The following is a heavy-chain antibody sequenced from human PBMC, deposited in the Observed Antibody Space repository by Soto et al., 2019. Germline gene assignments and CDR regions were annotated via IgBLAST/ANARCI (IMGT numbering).Heavy chain of an antibody. J-gene: IGHJ6*02. CDR1: GGTFSSYA. Sequence: ASVKVSCKASGGTFSSYAISWVRQAPGQGLEWMGGIIPIFGTANYAQKFQGRVTITADESTSTAYMELSSLRSEDTAMYYCARRRSSSSSGPLPPEYYYYYYGMDVWGQGTTVTVSS. CDR2: IIPIFGTA. V-gene: IGHV1-69*13. CDR3: ARRRSSSSSGPLPPEYYYYYYGMDV. D-gene: IGHD6-6*01.